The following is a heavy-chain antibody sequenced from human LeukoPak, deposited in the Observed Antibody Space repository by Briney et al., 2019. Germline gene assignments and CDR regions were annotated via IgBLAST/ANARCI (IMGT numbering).Heavy chain of an antibody. Sequence: PSETLSLTCTVSGGSISSYYWSWIRQHPGKGLEWIGYIYYSGTTYYNPSLKSRVTISVDTSKKQFSLKLSSVTAADTAVYYCARVAGTEGWFDPWGQGTLVTVSS. CDR1: GGSISSYY. CDR3: ARVAGTEGWFDP. V-gene: IGHV4-59*06. CDR2: IYYSGTT. J-gene: IGHJ5*02. D-gene: IGHD3-3*01.